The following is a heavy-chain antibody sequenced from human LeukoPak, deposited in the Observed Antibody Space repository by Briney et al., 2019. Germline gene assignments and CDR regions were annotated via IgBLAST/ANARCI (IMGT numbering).Heavy chain of an antibody. V-gene: IGHV1-2*02. CDR1: GYTFTGHF. CDR2: ITPNGGGT. CDR3: ARGWVTSEFDY. Sequence: ASVKVSCKTSGYTFTGHFMHWVRQAPGQGLEWMGWITPNGGGTNYAQKFQGRVAMTRDTSIATAYLELSSLRSDDTAVYYCARGWVTSEFDYRGQGTLVTVSS. J-gene: IGHJ4*02. D-gene: IGHD4-17*01.